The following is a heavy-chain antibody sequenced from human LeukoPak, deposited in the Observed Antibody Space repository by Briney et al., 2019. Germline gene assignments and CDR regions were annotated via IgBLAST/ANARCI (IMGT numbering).Heavy chain of an antibody. D-gene: IGHD5-18*01. V-gene: IGHV1-18*04. CDR2: ISAYNGNT. CDR1: GYTFTSYG. CDR3: ARDRRGTAMAPGDY. Sequence: GASVKVSCKASGYTFTSYGISWVRQAPGQGLEWMGWISAYNGNTNYAQKLQGRVTVTTDTSTSTAYMELRSLRSDDTAVYYCARDRRGTAMAPGDYWGQGTLVTVSS. J-gene: IGHJ4*02.